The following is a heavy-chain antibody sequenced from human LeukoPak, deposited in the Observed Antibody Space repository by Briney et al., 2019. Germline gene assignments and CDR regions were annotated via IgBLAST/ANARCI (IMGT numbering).Heavy chain of an antibody. Sequence: SVKVSCKASGGTFSSYAVSWVRQAPGQGLEWMGGIIPIFGTANYAQKFQGRVTITADESTSTAYMELSSLRSEDTAVYYCAKSNGYGLVDIWGQGTMVTVSS. CDR2: IIPIFGTA. CDR1: GGTFSSYA. J-gene: IGHJ3*02. V-gene: IGHV1-69*13. D-gene: IGHD3-10*01. CDR3: AKSNGYGLVDI.